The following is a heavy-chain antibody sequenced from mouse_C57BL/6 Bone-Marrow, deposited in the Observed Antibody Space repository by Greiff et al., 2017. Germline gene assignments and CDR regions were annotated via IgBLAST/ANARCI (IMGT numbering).Heavy chain of an antibody. V-gene: IGHV14-4*01. J-gene: IGHJ4*01. CDR3: TYDGYYDYAMDY. CDR1: GFNITADY. CDR2: IDPENGDT. D-gene: IGHD2-3*01. Sequence: VQLQQSGAELVRPGASVKLSCTASGFNITADYMHWVKQRPEQGLEWIGWIDPENGDTEYASKFQGKATITADTSSNTAYLQLSSLTSEDTAVYYCTYDGYYDYAMDYWGQGTSVTESS.